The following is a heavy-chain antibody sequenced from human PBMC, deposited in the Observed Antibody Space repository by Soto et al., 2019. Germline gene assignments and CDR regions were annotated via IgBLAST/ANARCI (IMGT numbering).Heavy chain of an antibody. CDR2: INEDGSEK. Sequence: GGSLRLSCAASGFSFTSYWMDWVRQAPGKGLEWVAMINEDGSEKYYVDSVKGRFTISRDNAKNSLYLQMNSLGAEDTAVYYCARDDYPYYDDSSGYHFEYWGQGALVTVSS. CDR1: GFSFTSYW. CDR3: ARDDYPYYDDSSGYHFEY. V-gene: IGHV3-7*01. D-gene: IGHD3-22*01. J-gene: IGHJ4*02.